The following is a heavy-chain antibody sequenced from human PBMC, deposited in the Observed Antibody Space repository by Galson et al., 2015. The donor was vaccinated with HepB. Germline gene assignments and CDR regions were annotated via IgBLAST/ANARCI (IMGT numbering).Heavy chain of an antibody. CDR1: GFTFSSYA. D-gene: IGHD4-11*01. Sequence: SLRLSCAASGFTFSSYAMSWVRQAPGKGLEWVSAISGSGGSTYYADSVKGRFTISRDNSKNTLYLQMNSLRAEDTAVYYCAKHSNLASGMDVWGQGTTVTVSS. J-gene: IGHJ6*02. V-gene: IGHV3-23*01. CDR2: ISGSGGST. CDR3: AKHSNLASGMDV.